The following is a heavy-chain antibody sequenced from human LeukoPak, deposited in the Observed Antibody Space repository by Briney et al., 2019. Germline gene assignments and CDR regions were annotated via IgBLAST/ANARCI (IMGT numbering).Heavy chain of an antibody. J-gene: IGHJ4*02. Sequence: SGPTLVKPTQTLTLTCTFSGFSLITSGMCVSWIRQPPGKGLEWIGYIYYSGSTNYNPSLKSRVTISVDTSKNQFSLKLSSVTAADTAVYYCARQYYYGSGSFYFDYWGQGTLVTVSS. CDR1: GFSLITSGMC. CDR2: IYYSGST. CDR3: ARQYYYGSGSFYFDY. V-gene: IGHV4-61*08. D-gene: IGHD3-10*01.